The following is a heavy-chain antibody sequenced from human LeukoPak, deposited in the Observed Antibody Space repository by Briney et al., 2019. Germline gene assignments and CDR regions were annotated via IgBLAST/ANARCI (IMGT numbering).Heavy chain of an antibody. J-gene: IGHJ3*02. CDR1: GGSISSYY. V-gene: IGHV4-59*01. Sequence: SETLSLTCTVSGGSISSYYWSWIRQPPGKGLEWIGYIFYIGSTNYNPSLTSRVTISLDTSKNQFSLNLSSVTAADTAVYYCARFPSFVAFDIWGPGTMVTVSS. CDR3: ARFPSFVAFDI. CDR2: IFYIGST.